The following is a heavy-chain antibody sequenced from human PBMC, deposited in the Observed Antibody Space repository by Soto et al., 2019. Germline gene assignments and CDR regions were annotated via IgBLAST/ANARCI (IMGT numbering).Heavy chain of an antibody. CDR3: ARTHCSSTRCYVGSWDY. V-gene: IGHV1-3*01. D-gene: IGHD2-2*01. CDR2: INAGNGNT. CDR1: GYTFTSYA. Sequence: GASVKVSCKASGYTFTSYAMHWVRQAPGQRLEWMGWINAGNGNTKYSQKFQGRVPITRDTSASTAYMELSRLRSDDTAVYYCARTHCSSTRCYVGSWDYWGQGTLVTVSS. J-gene: IGHJ4*02.